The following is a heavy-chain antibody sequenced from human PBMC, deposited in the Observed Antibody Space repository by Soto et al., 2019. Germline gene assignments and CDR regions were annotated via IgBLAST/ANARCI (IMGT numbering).Heavy chain of an antibody. Sequence: QVQLVQSGAEVKKPGSSVKVSCKASGGTFSSYAISWVRQASGQGLKWMGGIIPIFGTANYAQKFQGRVTITADESTSTAYMELSSLRSEDTAVYYCGVFGSGNYYYGMDVWGQGTTVTVSS. D-gene: IGHD6-6*01. CDR2: IIPIFGTA. CDR3: GVFGSGNYYYGMDV. V-gene: IGHV1-69*12. CDR1: GGTFSSYA. J-gene: IGHJ6*02.